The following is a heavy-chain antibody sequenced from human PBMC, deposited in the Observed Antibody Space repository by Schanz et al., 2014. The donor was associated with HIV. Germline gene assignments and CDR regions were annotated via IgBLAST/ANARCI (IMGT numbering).Heavy chain of an antibody. D-gene: IGHD3-3*01. CDR3: AKASESIFGVEGLDF. CDR2: SSHDGSVK. Sequence: QVHLVESGGGVVQPGRSLRLSCVGSGFIFSNYGIHWVRQAPGKGLEWVAVSSHDGSVKFYGDSVKGRFTISRDTFKNTGYLQMNSLRSEDTAVYYCAKASESIFGVEGLDFWGQGTLVIVSS. CDR1: GFIFSNYG. V-gene: IGHV3-30*18. J-gene: IGHJ4*02.